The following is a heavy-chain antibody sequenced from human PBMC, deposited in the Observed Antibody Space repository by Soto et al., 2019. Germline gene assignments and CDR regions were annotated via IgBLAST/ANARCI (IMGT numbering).Heavy chain of an antibody. V-gene: IGHV1-3*01. Sequence: QAHLVQSGAEVKMPGDSVQVSCKASGFVSTNHNFHWVRQAPGQSLEWMGRINAGNGNTQYAQNFQGRVTSTSDPSATTAFMELTNLRLEDRAMYYCASDYGSNWRLWGQGTLVSVSS. CDR1: GFVSTNHN. CDR2: INAGNGNT. J-gene: IGHJ4*02. CDR3: ASDYGSNWRL. D-gene: IGHD6-19*01.